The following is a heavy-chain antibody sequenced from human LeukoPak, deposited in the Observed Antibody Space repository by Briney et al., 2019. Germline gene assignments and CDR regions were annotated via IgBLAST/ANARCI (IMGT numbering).Heavy chain of an antibody. Sequence: GGSLRLSCAASGFTFSSYSMNWVRQAPGKGLEWVSSISSSSSYIYYADSVKGRFTISRDNAKNSLYLQMNSLRAEDTAVYYCARDVARVAEGFDYWGQGTLVTVSS. V-gene: IGHV3-21*01. CDR2: ISSSSSYI. D-gene: IGHD3-3*01. CDR3: ARDVARVAEGFDY. J-gene: IGHJ4*02. CDR1: GFTFSSYS.